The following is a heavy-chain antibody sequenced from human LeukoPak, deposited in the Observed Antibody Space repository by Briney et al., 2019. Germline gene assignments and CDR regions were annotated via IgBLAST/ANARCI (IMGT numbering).Heavy chain of an antibody. CDR1: GYTFTSYY. Sequence: ASVKVSCKESGYTFTSYYMHWVRQAPGQGLEWMGIINPSGGSTSYAQKFQGRVTMTRDTSTSTVYMELSSLRSEDTAVYYCARSGAGGIAATYGMDVWGQGTTVTVSS. D-gene: IGHD6-13*01. V-gene: IGHV1-46*01. CDR3: ARSGAGGIAATYGMDV. J-gene: IGHJ6*02. CDR2: INPSGGST.